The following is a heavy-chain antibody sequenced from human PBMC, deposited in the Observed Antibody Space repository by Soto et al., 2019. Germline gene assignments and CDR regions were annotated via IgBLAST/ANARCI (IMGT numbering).Heavy chain of an antibody. D-gene: IGHD6-19*01. CDR3: ATYVPDKLAVAGTSDAFDI. CDR1: GGSISSYY. J-gene: IGHJ3*02. CDR2: IYYSGST. V-gene: IGHV4-59*01. Sequence: SETLSLTCTVSGGSISSYYWSWIRQPPGKGLEWIADIYYSGSTNYSPSLKSRVTISVDTSKNQFSLNLSSVTAADTAVYFCATYVPDKLAVAGTSDAFDIWGQGTMVTVTS.